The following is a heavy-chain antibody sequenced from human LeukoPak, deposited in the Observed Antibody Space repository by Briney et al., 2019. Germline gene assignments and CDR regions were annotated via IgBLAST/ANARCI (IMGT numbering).Heavy chain of an antibody. CDR1: GFTFISYA. V-gene: IGHV3-30*04. CDR2: ISFDGGNK. D-gene: IGHD5-18*01. J-gene: IGHJ4*02. Sequence: PGGSLRLSCAASGFTFISYAMHWVRQAPGKGLEWVAVISFDGGNKYYADSVKGRFTNSRDNSKNTLYRQMNSLRPEDTAVYYCARDGVQQWLSHYFEYWGQGTLVTVSS. CDR3: ARDGVQQWLSHYFEY.